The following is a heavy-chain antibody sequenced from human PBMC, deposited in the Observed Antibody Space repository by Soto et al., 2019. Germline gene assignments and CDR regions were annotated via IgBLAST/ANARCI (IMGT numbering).Heavy chain of an antibody. CDR2: ISGSGSTT. D-gene: IGHD4-4*01. J-gene: IGHJ4*02. Sequence: EVQLLESGGGLVQPGGSLRLSCAASGLTFSVYGMSWVRQAPGTGLEWVSAISGSGSTTYYADSVKGRFTISRDDSKNILFLQMNSLRAEDTAVYYCVTRSRGLQSSPPRLDSWGQGTLVTVSS. CDR1: GLTFSVYG. CDR3: VTRSRGLQSSPPRLDS. V-gene: IGHV3-23*01.